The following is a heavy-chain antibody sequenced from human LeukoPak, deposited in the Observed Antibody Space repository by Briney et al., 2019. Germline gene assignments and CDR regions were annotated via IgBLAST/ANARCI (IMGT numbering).Heavy chain of an antibody. D-gene: IGHD2-2*02. CDR2: INPNSGGT. CDR3: ARDRGYCSSTSCYTRYMDV. J-gene: IGHJ6*03. Sequence: GASVKVSCKASGYTFTSYGISWVRQAPGQGLEWMGWINPNSGGTNYAQKFQGRVTMTRDTSISTAYMELSRLRSDDTAVYYCARDRGYCSSTSCYTRYMDVWGKGTTVTVSS. CDR1: GYTFTSYG. V-gene: IGHV1-2*02.